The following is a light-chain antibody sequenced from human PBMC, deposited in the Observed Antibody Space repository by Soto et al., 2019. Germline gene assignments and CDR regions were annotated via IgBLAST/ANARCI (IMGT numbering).Light chain of an antibody. J-gene: IGKJ1*01. CDR2: GIS. CDR1: HTISSSY. CDR3: QQYVTSSPRT. V-gene: IGKV3-20*01. Sequence: EVVLTQSPGTLSLSPGERATLSCRASHTISSSYLAWYQQKPGQAPRLLMYGISRRATGIPDRFSGSRSGTDFILTITRLEPEDFAVYYCQQYVTSSPRTFGQGTKVDIK.